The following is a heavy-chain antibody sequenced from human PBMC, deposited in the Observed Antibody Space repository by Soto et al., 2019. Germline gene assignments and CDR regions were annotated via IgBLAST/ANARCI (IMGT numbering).Heavy chain of an antibody. CDR3: AGDDYGGEFDY. CDR1: GGSISSYY. Sequence: SETLSLTCTVSGGSISSYYWSWIRQPPGKGLEWIGYIYYSGSTNYNPSLKSRVTISVDTSKNQFSLKLSSVTAADTAVYYCAGDDYGGEFDYWGQGTLVTVS. CDR2: IYYSGST. D-gene: IGHD4-17*01. J-gene: IGHJ4*02. V-gene: IGHV4-59*01.